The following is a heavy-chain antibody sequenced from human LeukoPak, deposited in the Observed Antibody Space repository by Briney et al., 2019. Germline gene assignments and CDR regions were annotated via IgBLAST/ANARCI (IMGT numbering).Heavy chain of an antibody. D-gene: IGHD5-12*01. CDR3: AKSYNGYESKPDY. V-gene: IGHV3-23*01. J-gene: IGHJ4*02. CDR2: ISNSGGRT. Sequence: GGSLCLSCAASGFTFSGYAMSWVRQAPGKGLEWVSSISNSGGRTFYTDSVKGRFTISRDNSKITLYLQMNSLRAEDTAVYYCAKSYNGYESKPDYWGEGTLVTVSS. CDR1: GFTFSGYA.